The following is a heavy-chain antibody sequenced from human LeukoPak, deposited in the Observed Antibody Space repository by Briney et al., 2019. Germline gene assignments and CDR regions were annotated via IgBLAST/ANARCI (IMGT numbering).Heavy chain of an antibody. D-gene: IGHD1-26*01. CDR1: GLTFSSSW. V-gene: IGHV3-7*01. J-gene: IGHJ3*02. CDR2: IKQDGSEK. Sequence: GGSLRLSCAASGLTFSSSWMSWVRQAPGTGLEWVANIKQDGSEKHYVDSVKGRFTISRDNAKNSLYLQMNSLRAEDTAVYYCATDSRIVGATGASDIWGQGTMVTVSS. CDR3: ATDSRIVGATGASDI.